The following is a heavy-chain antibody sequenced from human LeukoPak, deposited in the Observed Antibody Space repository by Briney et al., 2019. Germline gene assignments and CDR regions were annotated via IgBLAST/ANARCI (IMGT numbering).Heavy chain of an antibody. D-gene: IGHD6-19*01. CDR3: ARRDITSGWSFNY. CDR1: GDSISNYH. Sequence: LSETLSLTCSVSGDSISNYHWSWIRQPAGKGLEWIGQSHSSGRTNYNPPLESRVTVSIDTPENQFSLTIRSVTAADTAIYYCARRDITSGWSFNYWGQGILVTVS. V-gene: IGHV4-4*07. CDR2: SHSSGRT. J-gene: IGHJ4*02.